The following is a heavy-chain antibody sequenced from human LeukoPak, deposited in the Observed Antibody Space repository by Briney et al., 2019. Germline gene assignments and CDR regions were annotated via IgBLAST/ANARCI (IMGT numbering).Heavy chain of an antibody. V-gene: IGHV3-30-3*01. CDR2: ISYDGSNK. D-gene: IGHD1-1*01. CDR1: GFIFSSYA. CDR3: AKEAGDNWDKDNWFDP. J-gene: IGHJ5*02. Sequence: GGSLRPSCAASGFIFSSYAMHWVRQAPGKGLEWVAVISYDGSNKYYADSVKGRFTISRDNSKSTLYLQMDSLRAEDTAVYYCAKEAGDNWDKDNWFDPWGQGTLVTVSS.